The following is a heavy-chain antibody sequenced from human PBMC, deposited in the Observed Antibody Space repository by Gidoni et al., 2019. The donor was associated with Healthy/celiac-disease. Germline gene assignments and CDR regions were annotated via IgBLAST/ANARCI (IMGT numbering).Heavy chain of an antibody. CDR1: GGSISGNNFY. CDR3: VRHDIALMVYDT. Sequence: QLQLRESGPGLVRPSETLSLTCVVSGGSISGNNFYWGWMRPPPGKGLEWIGSVYESGSSYYNPSLKSRIIVSVDTSKKQFSLKLKSLTAADTAVYYCVRHDIALMVYDTWGEGTLVTVSS. V-gene: IGHV4-39*01. J-gene: IGHJ4*02. CDR2: VYESGSS. D-gene: IGHD2-8*01.